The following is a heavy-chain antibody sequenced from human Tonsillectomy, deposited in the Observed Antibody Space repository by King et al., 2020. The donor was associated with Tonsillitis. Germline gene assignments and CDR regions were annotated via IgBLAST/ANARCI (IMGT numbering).Heavy chain of an antibody. CDR1: GGSISSSDHY. J-gene: IGHJ4*02. D-gene: IGHD1-26*01. CDR2: MYYSGAI. Sequence: LQLQESGPGVVKPSETLSLTCTVSGGSISSSDHYWAWIRQPPGKGLEWIGYMYYSGAIFYNPSLKSRITISGGTSGNRFSLKLSSGTAADTAIYFCAIYVSGTFDYWGQGALVTVSS. V-gene: IGHV4-39*01. CDR3: AIYVSGTFDY.